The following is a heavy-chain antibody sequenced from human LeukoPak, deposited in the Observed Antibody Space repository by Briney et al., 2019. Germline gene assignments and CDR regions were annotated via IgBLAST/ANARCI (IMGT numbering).Heavy chain of an antibody. CDR2: FTADGSNT. J-gene: IGHJ4*02. CDR3: VRDGHATTPFDY. CDR1: GFTLSNYW. D-gene: IGHD1-7*01. Sequence: TGGSLRLSCAASGFTLSNYWMHWVRQASGKGLVWVSRFTADGSNTAYADSVKGRFTISSDNAKNTLYLQMNSLRAEDTAVYYCVRDGHATTPFDYWGQGTLVTVSS. V-gene: IGHV3-74*01.